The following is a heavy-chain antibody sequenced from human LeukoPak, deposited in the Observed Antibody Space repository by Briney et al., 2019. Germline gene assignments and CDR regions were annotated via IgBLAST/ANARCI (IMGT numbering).Heavy chain of an antibody. J-gene: IGHJ3*02. V-gene: IGHV1-69*05. CDR1: GGTFSSYA. CDR3: ARGGDIVVVPAAILFDI. D-gene: IGHD2-2*01. CDR2: IIPIFGTA. Sequence: SVKVSCKASGGTFSSYAIRWVRQAPGQGLEWMGRIIPIFGTANYAQKFQGRVTMTRDTSTSTVYMELSSLRSEDTAVYYCARGGDIVVVPAAILFDIWGQGTMVTVSS.